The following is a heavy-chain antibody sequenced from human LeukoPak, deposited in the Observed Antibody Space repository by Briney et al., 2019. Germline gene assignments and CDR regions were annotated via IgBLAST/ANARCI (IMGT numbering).Heavy chain of an antibody. CDR2: ISSSSSYI. V-gene: IGHV3-21*01. D-gene: IGHD3-22*01. J-gene: IGHJ4*02. CDR1: GFTFSSYS. Sequence: GGSLRLSCAASGFTFSSYSMNWVRQAPGKGLEWVSSISSSSSYIYYADSVKGRFTISRDNAKNSLYLQMNSLRAEDTAVYYYARDLYYYDSSGYQDYWGQGTLVTVSS. CDR3: ARDLYYYDSSGYQDY.